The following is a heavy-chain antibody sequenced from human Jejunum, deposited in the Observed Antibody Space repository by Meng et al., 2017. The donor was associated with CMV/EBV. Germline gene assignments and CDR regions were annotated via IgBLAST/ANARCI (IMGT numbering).Heavy chain of an antibody. Sequence: QVQLVESWGGLVQLGGSLRLSCVVSGFSLSTFGMHWLRQAPGKGPEWVAFIYDGKDESYADPVKGRFTISTDNSKNTMYLQMNTLGPEDTAVYYCAKVGFGWYSIDYWGQGTLVTVSS. J-gene: IGHJ4*02. CDR3: AKVGFGWYSIDY. V-gene: IGHV3-30*02. CDR1: GFSLSTFG. CDR2: IYDGKDE. D-gene: IGHD6-19*01.